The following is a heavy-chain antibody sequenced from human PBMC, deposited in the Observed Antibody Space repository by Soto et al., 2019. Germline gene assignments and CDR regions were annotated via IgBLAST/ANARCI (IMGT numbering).Heavy chain of an antibody. Sequence: SETLSLTCAVYDGSLSDDYYTWTRQSPGKGLEWIGEIHPSGSTYYNPFLKSRVTISVDTSKNQFSLKLSSVTAADTAVYYCAREGGGYSGYVGIDPWGQGTLVTVS. V-gene: IGHV4-34*01. CDR2: IHPSGST. J-gene: IGHJ5*02. CDR3: AREGGGYSGYVGIDP. D-gene: IGHD5-12*01. CDR1: DGSLSDDY.